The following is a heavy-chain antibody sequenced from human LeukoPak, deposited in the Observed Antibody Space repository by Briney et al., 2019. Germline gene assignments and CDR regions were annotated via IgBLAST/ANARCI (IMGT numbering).Heavy chain of an antibody. D-gene: IGHD6-13*01. CDR2: INSDGSST. J-gene: IGHJ4*02. CDR3: AKEGIAAAGTLDY. CDR1: GFTFSSYW. V-gene: IGHV3-74*01. Sequence: GGSLRLSCAASGFTFSSYWMHWVRQAPGKGLVWVSRINSDGSSTSYADSVKGRFTISRDNSKNTLYLQMNSLRAEDTAVYYCAKEGIAAAGTLDYWGQGTLVTVSS.